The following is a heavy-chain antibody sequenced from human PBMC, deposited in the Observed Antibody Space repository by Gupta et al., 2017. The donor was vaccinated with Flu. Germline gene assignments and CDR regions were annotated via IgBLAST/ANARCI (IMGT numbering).Heavy chain of an antibody. CDR3: ASVVVPAATPKGSYYYYYMDV. D-gene: IGHD2-2*02. CDR2: IIPIFGTA. J-gene: IGHJ6*03. Sequence: EWMGGIIPIFGTANYAQKFQGRVTITADKSTSTAYMELSSLRSEDTAVYYCASVVVPAATPKGSYYYYYMDVWGKGTTVTVSS. V-gene: IGHV1-69*06.